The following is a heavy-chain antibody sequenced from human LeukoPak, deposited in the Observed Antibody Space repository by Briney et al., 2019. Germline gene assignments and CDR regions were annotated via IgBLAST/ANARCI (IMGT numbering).Heavy chain of an antibody. V-gene: IGHV3-23*01. CDR3: AKDAYYYDILGAFDI. D-gene: IGHD3-22*01. CDR2: ISGSGGDT. J-gene: IGHJ3*02. Sequence: PGGSLRLSCATSGFTFSSYAMTWVRRAPGKGLEWVSAISGSGGDTEYADSAKGRFTISRDNSKNMMYLQMNSLRAEDTAVYYCAKDAYYYDILGAFDIWGQGTMVTVSS. CDR1: GFTFSSYA.